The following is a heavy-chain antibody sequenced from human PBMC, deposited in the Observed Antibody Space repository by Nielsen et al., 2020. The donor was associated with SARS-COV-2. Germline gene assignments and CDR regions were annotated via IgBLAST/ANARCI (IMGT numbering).Heavy chain of an antibody. CDR2: ISSSSSYI. D-gene: IGHD6-13*01. Sequence: GESLKISCAASGFTFSSYSMNWVRQAPGKGLEWVSSISSSSSYIYYADSVKGRFTISRDNAKNSLYLQMNSLRAEDTAVYYCARDPHSSSWTNTSHWGQGTLVTVSS. V-gene: IGHV3-21*01. CDR3: ARDPHSSSWTNTSH. CDR1: GFTFSSYS. J-gene: IGHJ4*02.